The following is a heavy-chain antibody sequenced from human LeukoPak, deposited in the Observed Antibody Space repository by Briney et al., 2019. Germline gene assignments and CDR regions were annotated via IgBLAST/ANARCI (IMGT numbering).Heavy chain of an antibody. D-gene: IGHD3-22*01. Sequence: KTSETLSLTCAVYGGSFSGYYWSWIRQPPGKGLEWIGEINHSGSTNYNPSLKSRVTISVDTSKNQFYLKLSSVTAADTAVYYCARGLGRITTIVVVRYWYFDLWGRGTLVTVSS. J-gene: IGHJ2*01. V-gene: IGHV4-34*01. CDR1: GGSFSGYY. CDR2: INHSGST. CDR3: ARGLGRITTIVVVRYWYFDL.